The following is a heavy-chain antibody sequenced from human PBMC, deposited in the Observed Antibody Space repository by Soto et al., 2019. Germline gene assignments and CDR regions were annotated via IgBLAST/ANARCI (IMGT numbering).Heavy chain of an antibody. Sequence: PSETLSLTYTVSGGSISSSSYYWGWIRQPPGKGLEWIGSIYYSGSTYYNPSLKSRVTISVDTSKNQFSLKLSSVTAADTAVYYCARHLGPEGYDFWSGYYTIANWFDPWGQGTLVTVSS. CDR3: ARHLGPEGYDFWSGYYTIANWFDP. V-gene: IGHV4-39*01. CDR1: GGSISSSSYY. J-gene: IGHJ5*02. CDR2: IYYSGST. D-gene: IGHD3-3*01.